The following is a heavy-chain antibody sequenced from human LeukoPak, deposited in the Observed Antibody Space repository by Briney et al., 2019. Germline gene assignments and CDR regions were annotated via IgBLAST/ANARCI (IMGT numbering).Heavy chain of an antibody. V-gene: IGHV3-74*01. CDR1: GFTVSGSW. CDR2: INTDGSST. J-gene: IGHJ4*01. D-gene: IGHD6-13*01. Sequence: GGSLRLSCAASGFTVSGSWMHWVRQAPGKGLVWVSRINTDGSSTTYADSAKGRFTISRDNANNTLYLQMNSLRGEDTAVYYSARGSSWPDYWGHGTLVTVCS. CDR3: ARGSSWPDY.